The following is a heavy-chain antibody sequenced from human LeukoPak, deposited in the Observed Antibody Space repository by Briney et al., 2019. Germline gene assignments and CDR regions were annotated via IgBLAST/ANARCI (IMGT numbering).Heavy chain of an antibody. CDR2: VAPKDGGT. V-gene: IGHV1-69-2*01. J-gene: IGHJ1*01. CDR1: GYTFTDYY. D-gene: IGHD6-13*01. CDR3: ATAAAFSEGQKYFQH. Sequence: ATVKISCKASGYTFTDYYMHWVQQAPGKGPEWMGRVAPKDGGTMFAEKFQGRVTITADTSTDTAYMEVSSLRSEDTAVYYCATAAAFSEGQKYFQHWGQGTLVTVSS.